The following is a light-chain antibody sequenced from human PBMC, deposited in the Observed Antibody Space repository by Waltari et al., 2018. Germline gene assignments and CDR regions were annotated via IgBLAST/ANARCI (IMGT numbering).Light chain of an antibody. CDR3: HQRSNWGP. V-gene: IGKV3-11*01. CDR2: DTS. Sequence: DIVLTQSPATLSVSPGGRATLSCRASQRIDYYLNWYQVRPGQAPRLLIYDTSNRATGIPDRFSGSGSGTDFTLSISNVEPEDFAIYYCHQRSNWGPFGPGT. J-gene: IGKJ3*01. CDR1: QRIDYY.